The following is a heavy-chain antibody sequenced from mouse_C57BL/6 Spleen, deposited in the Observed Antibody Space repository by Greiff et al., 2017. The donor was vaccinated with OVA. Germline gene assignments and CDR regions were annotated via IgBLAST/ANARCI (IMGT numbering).Heavy chain of an antibody. Sequence: EVKLQESGGGLVKPGGSLKLSCAASGFTFSSYTMSWVRQTPEKRLEWVATISGGGGYTYYPDSVKGRFTISRDNAKNTLYLQMSSLRSEDTALYYCAKRGYNVYFDYWGQGTTLTVSS. CDR2: ISGGGGYT. D-gene: IGHD2-2*01. V-gene: IGHV5-9*01. CDR1: GFTFSSYT. CDR3: AKRGYNVYFDY. J-gene: IGHJ2*01.